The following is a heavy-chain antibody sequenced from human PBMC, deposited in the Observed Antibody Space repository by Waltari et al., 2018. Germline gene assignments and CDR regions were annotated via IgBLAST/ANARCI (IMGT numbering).Heavy chain of an antibody. D-gene: IGHD6-13*01. V-gene: IGHV1-69*05. CDR3: ARASSSWYGGVDY. CDR1: GGTFSSYA. CDR2: IIPIFGTA. Sequence: QVQLVQSGAEVKKPGSSVKVPCKASGGTFSSYAISWVRQAPGQGLEWMGGIIPIFGTANYAKKFQGRVTITTDESTSTAYMELSSLRSEDTAVYYCARASSSWYGGVDYWGQGTLVTVSS. J-gene: IGHJ4*02.